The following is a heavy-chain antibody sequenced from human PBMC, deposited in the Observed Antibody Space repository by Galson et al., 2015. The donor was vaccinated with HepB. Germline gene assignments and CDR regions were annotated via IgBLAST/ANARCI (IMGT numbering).Heavy chain of an antibody. J-gene: IGHJ4*02. D-gene: IGHD2-21*02. CDR2: INARGDKT. CDR3: VQDRRGGCGDSDCSS. CDR1: GFTFKNYA. V-gene: IGHV3-23*01. Sequence: SLRLSCAGSGFTFKNYAMRWVRQAPRRGLEWVSDINARGDKTYYAESVKGRFAISRDNPRNTVYLQLSSLRAGDTATYYCVQDRRGGCGDSDCSSWGRGTPVIVSP.